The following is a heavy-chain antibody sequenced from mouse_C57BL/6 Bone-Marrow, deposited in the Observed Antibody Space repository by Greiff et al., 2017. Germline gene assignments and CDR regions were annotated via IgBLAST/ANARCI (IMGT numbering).Heavy chain of an antibody. CDR3: ARRSYDGYLYYFDY. J-gene: IGHJ2*01. D-gene: IGHD2-3*01. CDR1: GYTFTSYG. V-gene: IGHV1-81*01. CDR2: IYPRSGNT. Sequence: QVQLQQSGAELARPGASVKLSCKASGYTFTSYGISWVKQRTGQGLEWIGEIYPRSGNTYYNEKFKGKATLTADKSSSTAYMELRSLTSEDSAVYFCARRSYDGYLYYFDYWGQGTTLTVSS.